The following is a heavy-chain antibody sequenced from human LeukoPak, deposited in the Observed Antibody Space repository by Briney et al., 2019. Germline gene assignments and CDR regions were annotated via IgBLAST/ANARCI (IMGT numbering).Heavy chain of an antibody. V-gene: IGHV1-46*01. CDR3: ARDMNGVWNELVLDP. CDR1: GYTFTSYY. Sequence: ASVKVSCKAAGYTFTSYYMHWVRQAPGQGLEWMGIINPSGGSTSYAQKFQGRVTMTRDTSVSTAYMELSRLRSDDTAVYYCARDMNGVWNELVLDPWGQGTLVTVSS. D-gene: IGHD2-8*01. CDR2: INPSGGST. J-gene: IGHJ5*02.